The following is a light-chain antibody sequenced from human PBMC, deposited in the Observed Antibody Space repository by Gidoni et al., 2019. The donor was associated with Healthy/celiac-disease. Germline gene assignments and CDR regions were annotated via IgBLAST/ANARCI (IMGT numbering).Light chain of an antibody. CDR3: QQSYSTPLYT. J-gene: IGKJ2*01. V-gene: IGKV1-39*01. Sequence: DIQMTQSPSSLSASVGDRVTITCRASQSISSYLNWYQQKPGKAPKLLIYAASSLQSGVPSRFSGSGSGTDCTLTISSLQPEDFATYYCQQSYSTPLYTFGQXTKLEIK. CDR2: AAS. CDR1: QSISSY.